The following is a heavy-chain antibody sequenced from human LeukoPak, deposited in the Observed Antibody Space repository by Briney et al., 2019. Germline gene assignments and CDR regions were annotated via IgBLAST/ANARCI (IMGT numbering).Heavy chain of an antibody. CDR3: AKRLQYYYGSGSESPGAFDI. V-gene: IGHV3-23*01. Sequence: PWGSLRLSCAASGFTFSSYAMSWVRQAPGKGLEWVSAISGSGGSTYYADSVKGRFTISRDNSKNTLYLQMNSLRAEDTAVYYCAKRLQYYYGSGSESPGAFDIWGQGTMVTVSS. CDR2: ISGSGGST. CDR1: GFTFSSYA. J-gene: IGHJ3*02. D-gene: IGHD3-10*01.